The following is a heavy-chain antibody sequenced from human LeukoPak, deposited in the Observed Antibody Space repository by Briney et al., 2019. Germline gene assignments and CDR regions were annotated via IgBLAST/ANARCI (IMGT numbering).Heavy chain of an antibody. Sequence: SETLSLTCTVSGGSISSGSYYWSWIRQPPGKGLEWIGYIYYSGSTNYNPSLKSRVTISVDTSKNQFFLKLSSVTAADTAVYYCARKSWVGIAAAGHFDYWGQGTLVTVSS. V-gene: IGHV4-61*01. CDR2: IYYSGST. J-gene: IGHJ4*02. CDR3: ARKSWVGIAAAGHFDY. CDR1: GGSISSGSYY. D-gene: IGHD6-13*01.